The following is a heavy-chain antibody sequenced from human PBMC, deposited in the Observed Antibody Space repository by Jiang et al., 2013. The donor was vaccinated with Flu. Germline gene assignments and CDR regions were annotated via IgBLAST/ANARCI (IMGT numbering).Heavy chain of an antibody. D-gene: IGHD3-22*01. CDR1: GFTFSSYA. V-gene: IGHV3-23*01. CDR3: AKGPYDSSGYPLYYFDY. CDR2: ISGSGGST. J-gene: IGHJ4*02. Sequence: QLLESGGGLVQPGGSLRLSCAASGFTFSSYAMSWVRQAPGKGLEWVSAISGSGGSTYYADSVKGRFTISRDNSKNTLYLQMNSLRAEDTAVYYCAKGPYDSSGYPLYYFDYWGQGTLVTVSS.